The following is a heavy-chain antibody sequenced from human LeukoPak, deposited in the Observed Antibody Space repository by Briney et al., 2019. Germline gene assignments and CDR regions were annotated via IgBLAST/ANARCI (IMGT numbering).Heavy chain of an antibody. CDR3: ARVLYSGSWYLGF. D-gene: IGHD6-13*01. CDR2: ISYDGSIK. Sequence: GGSLRLSCVASGFTFSSYAMHWVRQVPDTGLEWVAVISYDGSIKYYADSVKGRFTISRDNSKNTLYLQMSSLRTEDTAVYYCARVLYSGSWYLGFWGQGTLVTVSS. J-gene: IGHJ4*02. CDR1: GFTFSSYA. V-gene: IGHV3-30-3*01.